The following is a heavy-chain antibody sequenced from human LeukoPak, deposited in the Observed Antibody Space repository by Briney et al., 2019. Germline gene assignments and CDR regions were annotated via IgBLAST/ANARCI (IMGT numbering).Heavy chain of an antibody. CDR3: ARSSREDMSGYET. V-gene: IGHV3-74*01. Sequence: GGSLRLSCAASGFTFSSYWMHWVRQAPGKGLVWVSRINSDGSSTSYADSVKGRFTISRDNAKNTLYLQMNSLRAGDTAVYYCARSSREDMSGYETWGQGTLVTVSS. CDR2: INSDGSST. CDR1: GFTFSSYW. J-gene: IGHJ5*02. D-gene: IGHD5-12*01.